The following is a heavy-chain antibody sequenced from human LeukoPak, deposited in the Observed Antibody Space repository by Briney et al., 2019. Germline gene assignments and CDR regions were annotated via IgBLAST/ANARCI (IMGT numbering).Heavy chain of an antibody. Sequence: GGSLRLSCAASGFTFSSYAMHWVRQAPGKGLEWVAVISYDGSNKYYADSVKGRFTISRDNSKNTLYLQMNSLRAEDTAVYYCARDWDGITGTTLDYWGQGTLVTVSS. V-gene: IGHV3-30-3*01. CDR1: GFTFSSYA. CDR2: ISYDGSNK. J-gene: IGHJ4*02. CDR3: ARDWDGITGTTLDY. D-gene: IGHD1-7*01.